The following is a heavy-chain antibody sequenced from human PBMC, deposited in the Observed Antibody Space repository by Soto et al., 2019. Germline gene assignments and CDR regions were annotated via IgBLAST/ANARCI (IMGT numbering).Heavy chain of an antibody. CDR2: IYHSGST. D-gene: IGHD3-10*01. Sequence: SETLSLTCAVSGGSISSTNWWSWVRQPPGTGLEWIGEIYHSGSTNYNPSLKSRVTISVDTSKNQFSLKLSSVTAADTAVYYCARESFYGSGWWWFDPWGQGTLVTVSS. CDR3: ARESFYGSGWWWFDP. V-gene: IGHV4-4*02. CDR1: GGSISSTNW. J-gene: IGHJ5*02.